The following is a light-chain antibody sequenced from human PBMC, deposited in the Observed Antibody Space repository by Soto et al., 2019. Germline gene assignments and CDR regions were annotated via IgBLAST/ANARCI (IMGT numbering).Light chain of an antibody. CDR1: GNDVGGYKY. CDR3: SSYTSSMSVV. V-gene: IGLV2-14*01. CDR2: EVS. J-gene: IGLJ2*01. Sequence: QSALTQPASVSGSPGQSITISCTGTGNDVGGYKYVSWYQQHPGKVPKLMIFEVSNRPSGVSKRFSGSKSGNTASLNISGLQADDEADYYCSSYTSSMSVVFGGGTQLTVL.